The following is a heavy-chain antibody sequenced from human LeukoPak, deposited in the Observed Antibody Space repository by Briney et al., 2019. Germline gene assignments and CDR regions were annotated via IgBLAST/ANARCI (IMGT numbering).Heavy chain of an antibody. CDR3: GYSSGWLFDY. J-gene: IGHJ4*02. V-gene: IGHV3-7*01. CDR1: GFTFSNYW. Sequence: GGSLRLSCAASGFTFSNYWINWVRQAPGKRLEWVANINKDGSEKYYVDSVKGRFTISRDNDKNSLYLQMNSLRAEDAAMYYCGYSSGWLFDYWGQGALVTVSS. D-gene: IGHD6-19*01. CDR2: INKDGSEK.